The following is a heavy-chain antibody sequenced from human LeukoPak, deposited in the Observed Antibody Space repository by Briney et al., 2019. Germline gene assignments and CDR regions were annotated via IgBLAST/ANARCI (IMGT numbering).Heavy chain of an antibody. CDR1: GFTVSSNY. CDR3: AREYCSGGGCYPNGFDP. V-gene: IGHV3-53*01. CDR2: IYSGGTT. J-gene: IGHJ5*02. Sequence: GGSLRLSCAASGFTVSSNYMSWVRQAPGKGLEWVSVIYSGGTTYYADSVKGRFTISRDNSKNTLYLQMNSLRAEDTAVYYCAREYCSGGGCYPNGFDPWGQGTLVTVSS. D-gene: IGHD2-15*01.